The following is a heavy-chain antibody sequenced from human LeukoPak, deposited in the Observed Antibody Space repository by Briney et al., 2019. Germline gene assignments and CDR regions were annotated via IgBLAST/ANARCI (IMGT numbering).Heavy chain of an antibody. V-gene: IGHV4-61*02. Sequence: SETLSLTCTVSGGSISGSTYYWSWIRQPAGKGLEWIGRISTSGLTNYNPSLKSRVTMSVDPSKSQFSMKLGSVTAADTAVYYCARARGYYGSGSYRTYYYYYMDVWGKGTTVTISS. CDR3: ARARGYYGSGSYRTYYYYYMDV. D-gene: IGHD3-10*01. CDR2: ISTSGLT. CDR1: GGSISGSTYY. J-gene: IGHJ6*03.